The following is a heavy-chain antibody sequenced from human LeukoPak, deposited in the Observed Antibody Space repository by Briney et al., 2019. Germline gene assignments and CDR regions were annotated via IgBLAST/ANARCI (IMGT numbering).Heavy chain of an antibody. V-gene: IGHV4-59*01. CDR1: GGSISSYY. CDR3: ARAGLGSPLARGFDP. Sequence: SETLSLTCTVSGGSISSYYWSWIRQPPGKGLEWIGYIYYSGSTNYNPSLKSRVTISVDTSKNQFSLKLSSVTAADTAVYYCARAGLGSPLARGFDPWGKGTTVTVSS. J-gene: IGHJ6*04. CDR2: IYYSGST. D-gene: IGHD3-10*01.